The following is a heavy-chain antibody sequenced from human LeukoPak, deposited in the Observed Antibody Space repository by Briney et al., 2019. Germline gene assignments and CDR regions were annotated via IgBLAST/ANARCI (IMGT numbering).Heavy chain of an antibody. CDR2: ISGSGGST. Sequence: GGSLRLSCAASGFTFSSYAMSGVRQAPGKGLEWVSAISGSGGSTYYADSVKGRFTISRDNSKNTVFLQMNSLRAGDTAVYYCVKAKTIGSWLYDAFDMWGQGTMVTVSS. V-gene: IGHV3-23*01. CDR3: VKAKTIGSWLYDAFDM. CDR1: GFTFSSYA. D-gene: IGHD6-13*01. J-gene: IGHJ3*02.